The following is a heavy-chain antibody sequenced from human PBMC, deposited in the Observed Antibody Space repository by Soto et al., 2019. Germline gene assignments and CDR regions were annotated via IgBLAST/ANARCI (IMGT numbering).Heavy chain of an antibody. CDR3: AKDYSSVWSRGIDV. V-gene: IGHV3-23*01. J-gene: IGHJ4*02. Sequence: RRLSCAATGFTFSNHAMSWVRRAAGKGLEWVSGISDAGERTYYADSVRGRFTVSRDNSKNTLYLQMNTLRAEDTAVYYCAKDYSSVWSRGIDVWGQGILVTVSS. D-gene: IGHD6-19*01. CDR2: ISDAGERT. CDR1: GFTFSNHA.